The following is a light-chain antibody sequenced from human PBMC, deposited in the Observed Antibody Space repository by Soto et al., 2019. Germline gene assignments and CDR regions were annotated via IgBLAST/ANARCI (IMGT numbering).Light chain of an antibody. CDR2: DAS. V-gene: IGKV3-11*01. CDR1: QSVSSY. CDR3: QQRSNWPPMYT. J-gene: IGKJ2*01. Sequence: EIVLTQSSATLSLSPGERATLSCRASQSVSSYLAWYQQKPGQAPRLLIYDASNRATGIPARFSGSGSGTDFTLTISSLETEDFAVYYCQQRSNWPPMYTFGQGTKLEIK.